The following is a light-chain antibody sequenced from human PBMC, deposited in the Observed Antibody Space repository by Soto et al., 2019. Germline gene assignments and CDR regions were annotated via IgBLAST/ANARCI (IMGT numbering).Light chain of an antibody. V-gene: IGLV2-8*01. CDR1: NNDIGCYTY. Sequence: LTQPHSACWSPGQSVTSSCTGTNNDIGCYTYVSWYQQLPGKAPKLMIYEVNKRPSGIPGRFSGSKSGNTASLTVSGLQPEDEAEYFCSSYSRSINYVFGTGTKVTVL. J-gene: IGLJ1*01. CDR2: EVN. CDR3: SSYSRSINYV.